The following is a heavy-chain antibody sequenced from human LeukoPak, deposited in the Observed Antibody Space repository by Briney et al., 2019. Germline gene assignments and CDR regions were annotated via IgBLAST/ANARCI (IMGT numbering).Heavy chain of an antibody. CDR3: ARVTYTFDFWSGYLNY. J-gene: IGHJ4*02. CDR2: INPSGGST. D-gene: IGHD3-3*01. Sequence: ASVKVSCKVSGYTFTSYYMHWVRQAPGQGLAGVGIINPSGGSTSYAQKFQGRVTMTRDTSTSTVYMELSGLRSEDTAVYYCARVTYTFDFWSGYLNYWGQGTLVTVSS. V-gene: IGHV1-46*01. CDR1: GYTFTSYY.